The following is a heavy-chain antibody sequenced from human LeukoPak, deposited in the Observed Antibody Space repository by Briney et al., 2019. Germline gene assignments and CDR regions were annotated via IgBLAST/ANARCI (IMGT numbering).Heavy chain of an antibody. Sequence: ASVKVSCKASGYTFTSYYMHWVRQAPGQGLEWMGIINPSGGSTSYAQKFQGRVTMTRDTSTSTVYMELSSLRSEDTAVYYCARCATRYCGGDCYHIDPWGQGTLVTVSS. CDR1: GYTFTSYY. CDR3: ARCATRYCGGDCYHIDP. D-gene: IGHD2-21*02. CDR2: INPSGGST. V-gene: IGHV1-46*01. J-gene: IGHJ5*02.